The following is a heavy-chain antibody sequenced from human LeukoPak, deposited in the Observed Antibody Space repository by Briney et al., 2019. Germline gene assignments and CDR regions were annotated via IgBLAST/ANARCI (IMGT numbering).Heavy chain of an antibody. D-gene: IGHD6-6*01. CDR1: GGSISSYY. V-gene: IGHV4-59*12. Sequence: SETLSLTCTVSGGSISSYYWSWIRQPPGKGLEWIGYIYYSGSTNYNPSLKSRVTISVDRSKNQFSLKLSSVTAADTAVYYCARSSIAARSLDYWGQGTLVTVSS. CDR2: IYYSGST. J-gene: IGHJ4*02. CDR3: ARSSIAARSLDY.